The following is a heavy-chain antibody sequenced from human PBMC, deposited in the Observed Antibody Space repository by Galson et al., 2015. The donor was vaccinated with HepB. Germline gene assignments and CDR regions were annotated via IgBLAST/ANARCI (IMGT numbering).Heavy chain of an antibody. CDR2: IKQDGSEK. J-gene: IGHJ4*02. CDR1: GFTFSSYW. D-gene: IGHD2-15*01. CDR3: ARDRCGSCPWVDY. Sequence: SLRLSCAASGFTFSSYWMSWVRQAPGKGLEWVANIKQDGSEKYYVDSVKGRFTISGDNAKNSLYLQMNSLRAEDTAVYYCARDRCGSCPWVDYWGQGTLVTVSS. V-gene: IGHV3-7*03.